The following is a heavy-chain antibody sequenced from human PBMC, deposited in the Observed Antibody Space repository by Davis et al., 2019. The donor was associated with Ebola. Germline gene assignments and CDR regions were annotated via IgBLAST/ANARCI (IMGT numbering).Heavy chain of an antibody. CDR2: MNPNSGNT. Sequence: ASVKVSCKASGYTFTSYDINWVRQATGQGLEWMGWMNPNSGNTGYAQKFQGRVTITRNTSISTAYMELSSLRSEDTAVYYCASRRGDGYNYLGYWGQGTLVTVSS. CDR3: ASRRGDGYNYLGY. V-gene: IGHV1-8*03. J-gene: IGHJ4*02. CDR1: GYTFTSYD. D-gene: IGHD5-24*01.